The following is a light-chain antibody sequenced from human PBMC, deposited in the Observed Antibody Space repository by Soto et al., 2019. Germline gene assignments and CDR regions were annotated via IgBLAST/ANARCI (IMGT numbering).Light chain of an antibody. CDR3: QQYNSYLIT. J-gene: IGKJ5*01. CDR2: AAS. Sequence: IQMTQSPSSLSASTVEGGTITCRASQGISSYLAWYQQKPGKAPKLLIYAASTLQSGVPSRFSGSGSGTEFTLTISSLQPDDFATYYCQQYNSYLITFGQGTRLEIK. CDR1: QGISSY. V-gene: IGKV1-8*01.